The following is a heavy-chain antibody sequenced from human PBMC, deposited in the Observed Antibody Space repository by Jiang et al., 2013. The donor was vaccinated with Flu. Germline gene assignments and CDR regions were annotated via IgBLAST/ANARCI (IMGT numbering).Heavy chain of an antibody. CDR1: GGSISSGSYF. J-gene: IGHJ5*01. D-gene: IGHD3-3*01. Sequence: GSGLVKPSQTLSLTCSVSGGSISSGSYFWSWIRQPAGKGLEWIGRIHTSGTTNYNPSLKSRVTISVDMSKNQFSLKLSSVTGADTAVYYCARAATYFGVVRHWFDSGAREPWSPSP. V-gene: IGHV4-61*02. CDR2: IHTSGTT. CDR3: ARAATYFGVVRHWFDS.